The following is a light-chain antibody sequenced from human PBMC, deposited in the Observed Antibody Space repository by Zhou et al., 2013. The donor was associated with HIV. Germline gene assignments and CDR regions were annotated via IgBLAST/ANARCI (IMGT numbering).Light chain of an antibody. J-gene: IGKJ1*01. V-gene: IGKV1-17*01. CDR1: QSISSY. CDR3: FQHNSYPWM. CDR2: AAS. Sequence: DIQMTQSPSSLSASVGDRVTITCRASQSISSYLNWYQQKAGQTPERLIYAASTLQGGVPSRFTGSGSGTEFTLTITSLQPEDFGTYYCFQHNSYPWMFGQGTRV.